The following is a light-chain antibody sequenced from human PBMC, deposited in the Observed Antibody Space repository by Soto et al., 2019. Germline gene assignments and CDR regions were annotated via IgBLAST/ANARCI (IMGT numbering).Light chain of an antibody. Sequence: DIQMTQSPSSLSASVGDRVTITCQASQDISNYLNWYQQKPGKAPRLLIYDASNLETGVPSRFSGSGSGTDFKFTISSLQPEDIATYYCQQYDNYPRTFGQGTKLEIK. CDR2: DAS. CDR3: QQYDNYPRT. J-gene: IGKJ2*01. V-gene: IGKV1-33*01. CDR1: QDISNY.